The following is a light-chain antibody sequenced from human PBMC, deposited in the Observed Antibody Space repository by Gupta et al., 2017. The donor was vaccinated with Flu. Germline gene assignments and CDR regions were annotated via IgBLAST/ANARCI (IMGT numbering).Light chain of an antibody. V-gene: IGKV3-15*01. CDR2: GAS. CDR3: QQDNNWPLT. Sequence: TLSVSPGEGATLSCRASQEIAGNLAWYQQKPGQAPRLLLSGASTRATGTPARFSGSRSGTEFTLTISSLQSEDFAVYYCQQDNNWPLTFGGGTKVEIK. CDR1: QEIAGN. J-gene: IGKJ4*01.